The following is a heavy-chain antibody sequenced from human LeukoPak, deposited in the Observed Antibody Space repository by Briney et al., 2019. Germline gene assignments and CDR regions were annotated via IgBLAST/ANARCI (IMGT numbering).Heavy chain of an antibody. CDR3: ARDQYSSSSGVDY. CDR1: GLTFSNFG. D-gene: IGHD6-6*01. CDR2: IRFDESKK. V-gene: IGHV3-30*02. Sequence: GALRLSCEVSGLTFSNFGMHWVRQAPGKGLEWLAFIRFDESKKYFADSVKGRFTISRDNSKYTLHLEMNSLRTEDTAMYYCARDQYSSSSGVDYWGQGTLVTVSS. J-gene: IGHJ4*02.